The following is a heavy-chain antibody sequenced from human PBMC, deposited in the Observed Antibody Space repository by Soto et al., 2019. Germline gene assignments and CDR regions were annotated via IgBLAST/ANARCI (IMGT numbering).Heavy chain of an antibody. CDR2: ISSSSSYI. D-gene: IGHD3-10*01. Sequence: PGGSLRLSCAASGFTFSSYSMNWVRQAPGKGLEWVSSISSSSSYIYYADSVKGRFTISRDNAKNSLYLQMNSLRAEDTAVYYCARDLEPNYYGSGSNHWGQGTLVTVSS. V-gene: IGHV3-21*01. CDR3: ARDLEPNYYGSGSNH. J-gene: IGHJ5*02. CDR1: GFTFSSYS.